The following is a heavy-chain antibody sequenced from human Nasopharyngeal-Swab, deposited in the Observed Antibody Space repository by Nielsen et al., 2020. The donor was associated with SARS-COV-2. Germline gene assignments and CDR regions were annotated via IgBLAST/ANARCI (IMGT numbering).Heavy chain of an antibody. D-gene: IGHD2-15*01. J-gene: IGHJ4*01. CDR1: GGSVSSGSYY. CDR2: IYTSGST. Sequence: SETLSLTCTVSGGSVSSGSYYWSWIRQPAGKGLEWIGRIYTSGSTNYNPSLKSRVTISVDTSKNQFSLKLSYVTAADTAVYYCAKGSRGYYFDYWGQGTLVTVSS. V-gene: IGHV4-61*02. CDR3: AKGSRGYYFDY.